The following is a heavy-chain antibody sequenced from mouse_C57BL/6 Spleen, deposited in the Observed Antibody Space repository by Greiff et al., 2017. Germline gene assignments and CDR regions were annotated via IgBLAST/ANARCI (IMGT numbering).Heavy chain of an antibody. CDR1: GFTFSDYY. Sequence: EVKLMESEGGLVQPGSSMKLSCTASGFTFSDYYMAWVRPVPEKGLEWVANINYDGSSTYYLDSLKSRFIISRYNAKNILYLQMSSLKSEDTATYYCARGGAGWFAYWGQGTLVTVSA. CDR2: INYDGSST. J-gene: IGHJ3*01. V-gene: IGHV5-16*01. CDR3: ARGGAGWFAY.